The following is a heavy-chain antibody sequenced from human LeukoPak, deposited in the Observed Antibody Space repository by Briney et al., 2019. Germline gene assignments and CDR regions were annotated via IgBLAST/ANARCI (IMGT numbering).Heavy chain of an antibody. D-gene: IGHD6-6*01. J-gene: IGHJ4*02. CDR3: ASAGSSSASSGY. CDR2: ISSSSSYI. CDR1: GFTFSSYS. Sequence: GGSLRLSCAASGFTFSSYSMNWVRQAPGKGLEWVSSISSSSSYIYYADSVKGRFTISRDNAKNSLYLQMNSLRAEDTAVYYCASAGSSSASSGYWGQGTLVTVSS. V-gene: IGHV3-21*01.